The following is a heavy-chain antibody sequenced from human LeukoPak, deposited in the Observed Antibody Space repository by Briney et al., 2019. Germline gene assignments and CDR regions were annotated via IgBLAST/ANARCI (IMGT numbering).Heavy chain of an antibody. D-gene: IGHD5-12*01. J-gene: IGHJ4*02. V-gene: IGHV3-30*04. CDR2: ISYDGRNK. CDR1: GFTFSSYA. Sequence: PGGSLRLSCAASGFTFSSYAMHWVRQAPGKGLEWVAVISYDGRNKYYADSVKGRFTISRDNSKNTLYLQMNSLRAEDTAVYYCARERYGGFDPENFDYWGQGTLVTVSS. CDR3: ARERYGGFDPENFDY.